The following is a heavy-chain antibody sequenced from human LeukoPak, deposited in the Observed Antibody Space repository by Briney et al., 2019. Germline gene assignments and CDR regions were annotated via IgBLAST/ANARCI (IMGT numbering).Heavy chain of an antibody. V-gene: IGHV4-59*08. J-gene: IGHJ5*02. CDR3: ARTLIRGVSPFDP. CDR2: IYYSGST. D-gene: IGHD3-10*01. CDR1: GGSISSYY. Sequence: NPSETLSLTCTVSGGSISSYYWSWIRQPPGKGLEWIGYIYYSGSTNYNPSLKSRVTISVDTSKNQFSLKLSSVTAADTAVYYCARTLIRGVSPFDPWGQGTLVTVSS.